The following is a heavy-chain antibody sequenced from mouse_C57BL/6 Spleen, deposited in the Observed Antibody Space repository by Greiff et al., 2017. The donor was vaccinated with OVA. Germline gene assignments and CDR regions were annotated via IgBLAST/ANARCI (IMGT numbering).Heavy chain of an antibody. J-gene: IGHJ2*01. CDR1: GYTFTSYW. CDR2: IDPSDSYT. Sequence: QVQLQQPGAELVMPGASVKLSCKASGYTFTSYWMHWVKQRPGQGLEWIGEIDPSDSYTNYNQKFKGKSTLTVDKSSSTAYMQLSSLTSEDSAVYYCAKLGRRGVYFDYWGQGTTLTVSS. CDR3: AKLGRRGVYFDY. D-gene: IGHD4-1*01. V-gene: IGHV1-69*01.